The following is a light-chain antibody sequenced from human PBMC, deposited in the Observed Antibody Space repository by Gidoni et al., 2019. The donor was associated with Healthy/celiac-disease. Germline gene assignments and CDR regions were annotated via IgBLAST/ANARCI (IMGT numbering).Light chain of an antibody. Sequence: DIQMTQSPSPLSASVGDRVTITCRASRRISSWLAWYQQKPGKAPKLLIYDATSLESGVPSRFSGSGSGTEFTLTISSLQPDDFATYCCQQYNSYSGTFGQGTKVEIK. CDR1: RRISSW. V-gene: IGKV1-5*01. CDR3: QQYNSYSGT. J-gene: IGKJ1*01. CDR2: DAT.